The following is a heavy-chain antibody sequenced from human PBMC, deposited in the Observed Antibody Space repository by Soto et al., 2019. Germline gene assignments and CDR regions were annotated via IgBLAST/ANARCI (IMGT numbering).Heavy chain of an antibody. CDR3: AREGGYFDSSGSGVYHYYGVDV. D-gene: IGHD3-22*01. CDR1: GGPISPYY. J-gene: IGHJ6*02. V-gene: IGHV4-4*07. CDR2: IYSSGST. Sequence: LSLTCTVSGGPISPYYWSWIRQPAGKGLEWIGRIYSSGSTNYNSPLKSRVSMSLDTARNQISLKAKSVTAADTAVYYCAREGGYFDSSGSGVYHYYGVDVWGRGTTVTV.